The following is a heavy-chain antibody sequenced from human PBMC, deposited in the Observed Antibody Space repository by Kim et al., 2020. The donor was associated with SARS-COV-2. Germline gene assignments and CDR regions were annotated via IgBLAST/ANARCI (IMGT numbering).Heavy chain of an antibody. V-gene: IGHV4-34*01. J-gene: IGHJ4*02. CDR3: ARGSTGTMRGIYY. D-gene: IGHD2-2*01. Sequence: SETLSLTCAVYGGSFSGYYWSWIRQPPGKGLEWIGEINHSGSTNYNPSLKSRVTISVDTSKNQFSLKLSSVTAADTAVYYCARGSTGTMRGIYYWGQGALVTVSS. CDR1: GGSFSGYY. CDR2: INHSGST.